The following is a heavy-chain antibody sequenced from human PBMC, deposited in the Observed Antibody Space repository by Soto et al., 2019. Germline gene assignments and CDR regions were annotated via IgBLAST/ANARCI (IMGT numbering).Heavy chain of an antibody. J-gene: IGHJ4*02. CDR2: IYHSGST. V-gene: IGHV4-30-2*01. CDR1: GGSISSGDYS. Sequence: QLQLQESGSGLVKPSQTLSLTCAVSGGSISSGDYSWSWIRQPPGKGLEWIGYIYHSGSTYYSPSLKSRVTISVDRSKNQFSLKLSSVTAADTAVYYCARAGGLGAVAADYWGQGTLVTVSS. D-gene: IGHD6-19*01. CDR3: ARAGGLGAVAADY.